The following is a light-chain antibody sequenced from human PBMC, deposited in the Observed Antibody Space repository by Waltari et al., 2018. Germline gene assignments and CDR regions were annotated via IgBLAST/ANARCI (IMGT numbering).Light chain of an antibody. J-gene: IGLJ1*01. Sequence: QSALTQPASVSGSPGQSITISCTGTNSDVGSHHFVSWSQQHPGEAPKLMIFEVTNRPSGVSNRFSGSKSGNTASLIISGLQGEDEADYYCSSYTTSRTYVFGTGTKVTVL. CDR1: NSDVGSHHF. CDR3: SSYTTSRTYV. CDR2: EVT. V-gene: IGLV2-14*01.